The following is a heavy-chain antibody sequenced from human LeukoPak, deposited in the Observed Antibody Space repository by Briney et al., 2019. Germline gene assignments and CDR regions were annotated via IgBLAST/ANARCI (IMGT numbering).Heavy chain of an antibody. CDR1: GYTFTSYG. J-gene: IGHJ4*02. Sequence: ASVKVSCKASGYTFTSYGISWVRQAPGQGLEWMGWINPNSGGTNYAQKFQGRVTMTRDTSISTAYMELSRLRSDDTAVYYCARVTSGTGDYFDYWGQGTLVTVSS. V-gene: IGHV1-2*02. CDR3: ARVTSGTGDYFDY. D-gene: IGHD7-27*01. CDR2: INPNSGGT.